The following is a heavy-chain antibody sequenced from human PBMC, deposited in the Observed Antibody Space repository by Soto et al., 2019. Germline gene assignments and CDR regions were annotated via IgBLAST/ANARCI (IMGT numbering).Heavy chain of an antibody. V-gene: IGHV3-30-3*01. Sequence: HPGGSLRLSCAASGFTFSSYAMHWVRQAPGKGLEWVAVISYGGSNKYYADSVKGRFTISRDNSKKTLYLQMNSLRAEDTAVYYCARGGLWLQYRESFDYWGQGTLVTVSS. CDR3: ARGGLWLQYRESFDY. CDR1: GFTFSSYA. D-gene: IGHD5-12*01. CDR2: ISYGGSNK. J-gene: IGHJ4*02.